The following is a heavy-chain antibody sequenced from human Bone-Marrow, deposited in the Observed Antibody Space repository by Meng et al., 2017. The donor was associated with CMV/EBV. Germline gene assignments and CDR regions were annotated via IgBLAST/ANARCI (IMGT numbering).Heavy chain of an antibody. V-gene: IGHV3-30*02. J-gene: IGHJ3*02. CDR3: VKDLLLTSWYPDAFDI. CDR2: IRYDGSNQ. D-gene: IGHD6-13*01. Sequence: GGSLRLSCAASGFTFSSYGMHWVRQAPGKGLEWVAFIRYDGSNQDFLDSVKGRFTISRDNSKNTLFLQMNSLRTEDTAMYYCVKDLLLTSWYPDAFDIWGQGKMVTVSS. CDR1: GFTFSSYG.